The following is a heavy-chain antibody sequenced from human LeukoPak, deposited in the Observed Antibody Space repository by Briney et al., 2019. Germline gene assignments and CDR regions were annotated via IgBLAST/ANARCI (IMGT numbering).Heavy chain of an antibody. CDR1: GYTLTELS. D-gene: IGHD3-9*01. CDR3: ARDGSILTGYYIRNWFDP. CDR2: FDPEDGET. Sequence: ASVKVSCKVSGYTLTELSMHWVRQAPGKGLEWMGGFDPEDGETIYAQKFQGRVTMTTDTSTSTAYMGLRSLRSDDTAVYYCARDGSILTGYYIRNWFDPWGQGTLVTVSS. J-gene: IGHJ5*02. V-gene: IGHV1-24*01.